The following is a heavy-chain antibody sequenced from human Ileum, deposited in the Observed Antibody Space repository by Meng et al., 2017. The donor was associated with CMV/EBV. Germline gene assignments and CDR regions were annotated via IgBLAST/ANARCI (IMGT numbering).Heavy chain of an antibody. D-gene: IGHD1-26*01. J-gene: IGHJ4*02. Sequence: EVQLFEYGGALVQPGGSLRLSCAASGFTFSTNVMNWVRQAPGKGLEWVSSITADGITTYDADSVKGRFTISRDNSKNTLYLSMNSLRAEDTAVYYCARRGNYIDYWGQGTLVTVSS. CDR3: ARRGNYIDY. CDR2: ITADGITT. V-gene: IGHV3-23*01. CDR1: GFTFSTNV.